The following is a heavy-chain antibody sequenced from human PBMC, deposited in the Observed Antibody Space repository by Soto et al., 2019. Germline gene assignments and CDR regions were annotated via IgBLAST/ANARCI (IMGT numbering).Heavy chain of an antibody. J-gene: IGHJ5*02. CDR3: ARDGGVGYCSSTSCRVSWFDP. CDR1: GYTFTSYG. V-gene: IGHV1-18*01. CDR2: ISAYNGNT. Sequence: GASVKVSCKASGYTFTSYGISWVRQAPGQGLEWMGWISAYNGNTNYAQKLQGRVTMTTDTSTSTAYMELRSLRSDDTAVYYCARDGGVGYCSSTSCRVSWFDPWGQGTLVNVSS. D-gene: IGHD2-2*01.